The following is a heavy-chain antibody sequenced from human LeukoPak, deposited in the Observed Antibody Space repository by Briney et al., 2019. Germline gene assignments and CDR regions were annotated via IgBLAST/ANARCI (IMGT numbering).Heavy chain of an antibody. V-gene: IGHV3-53*01. D-gene: IGHD3-22*01. CDR1: GFTVSSNY. Sequence: PGGSLRLSCAASGFTVSSNYMSWVRQAPGKGLEWVSFIYSGGSTYYADSVKGRFTISRDNSKNTLYLQMNSLRAEGTAVYYCARDGTGSSGYYPNWFDPWGQGTLVTVSS. J-gene: IGHJ5*02. CDR3: ARDGTGSSGYYPNWFDP. CDR2: IYSGGST.